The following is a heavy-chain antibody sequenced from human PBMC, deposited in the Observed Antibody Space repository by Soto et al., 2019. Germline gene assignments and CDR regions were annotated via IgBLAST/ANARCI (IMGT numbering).Heavy chain of an antibody. CDR2: ISYDGSNK. CDR1: RFTVKSYA. V-gene: IGHV3-30-3*01. J-gene: IGHJ5*02. D-gene: IGHD6-6*01. CDR3: ARDCESRAARWHWFDT. Sequence: SLRLCSASSRFTVKSYAMHGVRQAPGKGLEWVAVISYDGSNKYYADSVKGRFTISRDNSKNTLYLQMNSLRAEDTAVYYCARDCESRAARWHWFDTWGQGTLVTVSS.